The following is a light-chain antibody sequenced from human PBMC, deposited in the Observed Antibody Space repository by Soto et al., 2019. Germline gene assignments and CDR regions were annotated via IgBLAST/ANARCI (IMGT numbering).Light chain of an antibody. CDR2: DAS. CDR1: QSVSSY. CDR3: QQYSNWPLT. V-gene: IGKV3-15*01. Sequence: EIVLAQSPGTLSLSPGERATLSCRASQSVSSYLAWYQQKPGQAPRLLIYDASNRAAGIPARFSGSGSGTEFTLTISSLQSEDFAVYYCQQYSNWPLTFGGGTKVDIK. J-gene: IGKJ4*01.